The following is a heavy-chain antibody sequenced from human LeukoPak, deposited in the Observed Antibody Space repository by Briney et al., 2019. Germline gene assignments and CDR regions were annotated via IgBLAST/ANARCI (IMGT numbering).Heavy chain of an antibody. D-gene: IGHD6-19*01. CDR2: ISYDGSNK. CDR1: GFTFSSYG. CDR3: AKDMEIAVTGPIDY. J-gene: IGHJ4*02. Sequence: PGGSLRLSCTASGFTFSSYGMHWVRQAPGKGLEWVAVISYDGSNKYYADSVKGRFTISRDNAKNSLYLQMNSLRAEDTALYYCAKDMEIAVTGPIDYWGQGTLVTVSS. V-gene: IGHV3-30*18.